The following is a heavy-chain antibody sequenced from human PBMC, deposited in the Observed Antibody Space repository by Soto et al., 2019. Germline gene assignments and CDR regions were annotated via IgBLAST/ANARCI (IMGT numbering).Heavy chain of an antibody. CDR2: TYWNDDT. V-gene: IGHV2-5*01. D-gene: IGHD4-4*01. J-gene: IGHJ5*02. Sequence: SGPTLVNPTPTLTLTCTFSGFSLTTAGAGVGWIRQPPGKALEWLALTYWNDDTRYNPSLKSRLTITKDTSKNQVVLTVTNMDPVDTATYYCAHRGYGNYPRDNWFDPWGQGILVTVSS. CDR3: AHRGYGNYPRDNWFDP. CDR1: GFSLTTAGAG.